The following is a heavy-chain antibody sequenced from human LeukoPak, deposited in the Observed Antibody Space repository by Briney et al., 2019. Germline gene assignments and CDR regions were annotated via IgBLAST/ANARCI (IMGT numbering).Heavy chain of an antibody. V-gene: IGHV3-7*01. CDR3: ARIGYSSSSTDY. CDR1: GFTFSNYW. J-gene: IGHJ4*02. Sequence: GGSPRLSCVVSGFTFSNYWMSWVRQAPGKGLEWVANIKQDGSVKYYVDSLKGRFTISRDNAKNSVYLQMNSLRTEDTAVYYCARIGYSSSSTDYWGQGTLVTVSS. D-gene: IGHD6-13*01. CDR2: IKQDGSVK.